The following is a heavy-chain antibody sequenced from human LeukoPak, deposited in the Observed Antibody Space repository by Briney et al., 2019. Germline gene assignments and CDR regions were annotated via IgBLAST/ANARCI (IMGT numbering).Heavy chain of an antibody. CDR3: ARDRRPFWSGYYIHYGMDV. J-gene: IGHJ6*02. V-gene: IGHV4-34*01. Sequence: SETLSLTCAVYGGSFSGYYWSWIRQPPGKGLEWIGEINHSGSTNYNPSLKSRVTISVDTSKNQFSLKLSSVTAADTAVYYCARDRRPFWSGYYIHYGMDVWGQGTTVTVSS. CDR1: GGSFSGYY. CDR2: INHSGST. D-gene: IGHD3-3*01.